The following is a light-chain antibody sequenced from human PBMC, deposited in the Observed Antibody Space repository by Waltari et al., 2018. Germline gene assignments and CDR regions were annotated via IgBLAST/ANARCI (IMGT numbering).Light chain of an antibody. Sequence: QSALTQPASVSGSPGQSITISCTGTSSDVGGYNYVSWYQQHPGKAPKLMIYDVSNRPSGVAKRCSCSKSCNTASLTISGLQAEDEADYYCSSYISSSTRELFGVGTSLTVL. CDR2: DVS. CDR3: SSYISSSTREL. J-gene: IGLJ2*01. CDR1: SSDVGGYNY. V-gene: IGLV2-14*03.